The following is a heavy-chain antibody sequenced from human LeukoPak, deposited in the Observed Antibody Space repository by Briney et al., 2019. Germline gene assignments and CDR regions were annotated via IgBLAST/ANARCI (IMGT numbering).Heavy chain of an antibody. Sequence: GGSLRLSCAASGFTFSSYWMSWVRQAPGKGLEWVANIKQDGSEKYYVDSVKGRFTISRDNAKNSLYLQMNSLRAEDTAVYYCARYGGGNSYYYYYYYMDVWGKGTTVTISS. D-gene: IGHD4-23*01. CDR3: ARYGGGNSYYYYYYYMDV. J-gene: IGHJ6*03. CDR2: IKQDGSEK. V-gene: IGHV3-7*01. CDR1: GFTFSSYW.